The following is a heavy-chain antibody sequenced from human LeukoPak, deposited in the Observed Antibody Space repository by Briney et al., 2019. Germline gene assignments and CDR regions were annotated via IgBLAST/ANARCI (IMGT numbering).Heavy chain of an antibody. V-gene: IGHV4-59*01. CDR1: GGSISSYY. CDR2: IYYTGST. D-gene: IGHD3-10*01. J-gene: IGHJ3*02. CDR3: ARGGYYGSLDI. Sequence: SETLSLTCTVSGGSISSYYWSWIRQPPGKGLEWIGYIYYTGSTNYNPSLKSRFTISVDTSKNRFSLRLSSVTAADTAVYFCARGGYYGSLDIWGQGTMVTVSS.